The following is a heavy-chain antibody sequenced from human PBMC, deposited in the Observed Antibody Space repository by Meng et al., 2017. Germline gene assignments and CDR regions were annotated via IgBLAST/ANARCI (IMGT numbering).Heavy chain of an antibody. V-gene: IGHV1-2*06. Sequence: QVQRGQSGPEVKKPRASVKVSGKASGHTFTSYDINWVRQATGQGLEWMGRINPKSGDTHYAQKFQARVTMTGDTSISTAYMELSGLRSDDTAMYYCARDEDISAAGKLFGDYWGQGTLVTVSS. CDR1: GHTFTSYD. CDR3: ARDEDISAAGKLFGDY. D-gene: IGHD6-25*01. J-gene: IGHJ4*02. CDR2: INPKSGDT.